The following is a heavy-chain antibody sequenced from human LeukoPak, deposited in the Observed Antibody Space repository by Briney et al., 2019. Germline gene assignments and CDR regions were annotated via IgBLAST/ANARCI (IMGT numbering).Heavy chain of an antibody. J-gene: IGHJ4*02. CDR2: ISGSGGST. CDR3: AKDGAVEDY. CDR1: DGSITNYD. Sequence: PSETLSLTCTVSDGSITNYDWSWVRQAPGKGLEWVSAISGSGGSTYYADSVKGRFTISRDNSKNTLYLQMNSLRAEDTAVYYCAKDGAVEDYWGQGTLVTVSS. V-gene: IGHV3-23*01.